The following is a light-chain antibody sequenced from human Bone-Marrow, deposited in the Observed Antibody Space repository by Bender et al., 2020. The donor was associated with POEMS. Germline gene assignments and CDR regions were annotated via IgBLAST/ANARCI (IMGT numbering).Light chain of an antibody. CDR2: QDT. V-gene: IGLV3-1*01. CDR1: RLGDKY. CDR3: QAWDSQTVV. J-gene: IGLJ2*01. Sequence: SYELTQPPSVSVSPGQTASITCSGDRLGDKYACWYQQKPGQSPVLVIHQDTKRPSGIPERISGSNSGNTATLTISGTQAVDEADYYCQAWDSQTVVFGGGTKLTVL.